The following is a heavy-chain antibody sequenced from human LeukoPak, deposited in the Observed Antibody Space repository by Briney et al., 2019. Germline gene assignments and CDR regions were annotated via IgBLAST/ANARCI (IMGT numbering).Heavy chain of an antibody. CDR1: GFTFSYYA. J-gene: IGHJ4*02. CDR3: AKFRGGYDSGY. Sequence: GGSLRLSCAASGFTFSYYAMSWVRQAPGKGLEWVSGISGSGGSTYYADSVKGRFSISRDNSQNTLYLQMNSLRAEDTAVYYCAKFRGGYDSGYWGQGTLVTVSS. D-gene: IGHD5-12*01. V-gene: IGHV3-23*01. CDR2: ISGSGGST.